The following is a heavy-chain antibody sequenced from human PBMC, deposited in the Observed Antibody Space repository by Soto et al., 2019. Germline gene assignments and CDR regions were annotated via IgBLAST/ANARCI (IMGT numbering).Heavy chain of an antibody. Sequence: QVQRVQSGAEVKKPGASVKVSCKASGYTFVAYGISWVRQAPGQGLEWMGWNSPYNGNTKYAEMFQGRVTMTTDTATSTAYLELRSLRSDDTAVYYCASDPPTKVSEWDYGGEGTLVPVTS. CDR2: NSPYNGNT. D-gene: IGHD2-8*01. CDR1: GYTFVAYG. V-gene: IGHV1-18*04. CDR3: ASDPPTKVSEWDY. J-gene: IGHJ4*02.